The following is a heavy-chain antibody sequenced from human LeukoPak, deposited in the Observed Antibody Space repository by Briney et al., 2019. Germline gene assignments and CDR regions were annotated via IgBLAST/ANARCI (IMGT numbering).Heavy chain of an antibody. V-gene: IGHV3-23*01. CDR2: ISGSGGNT. CDR1: GFTFSSLA. Sequence: GGSLRLSCAASGFTFSSLAMSWVRQAPGKGLEWVSAISGSGGNTYYADSVKGRFTISRDNSKNTLYLQMNSLRAEDTAVYYCAKSPLIEVAGTTWDYWGQGTLVTVSS. J-gene: IGHJ4*02. D-gene: IGHD6-19*01. CDR3: AKSPLIEVAGTTWDY.